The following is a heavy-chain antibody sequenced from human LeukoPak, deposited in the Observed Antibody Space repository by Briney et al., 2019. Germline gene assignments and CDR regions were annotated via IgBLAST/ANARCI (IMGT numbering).Heavy chain of an antibody. Sequence: GGSLRLSCTASGFTFGDYAMSWVRKAPGKGVEGVGFIRSKAYGGTTEYAASVKGRFTISSDDSKSIAYLQMNSLRAEDKAVYYCAKGISSGWYLTVGYDYWGQGSLVTVSS. CDR2: IRSKAYGGTT. J-gene: IGHJ4*02. CDR1: GFTFGDYA. D-gene: IGHD6-19*01. CDR3: AKGISSGWYLTVGYDY. V-gene: IGHV3-49*04.